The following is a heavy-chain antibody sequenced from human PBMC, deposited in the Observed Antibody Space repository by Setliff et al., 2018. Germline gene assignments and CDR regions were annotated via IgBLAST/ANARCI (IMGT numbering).Heavy chain of an antibody. V-gene: IGHV2-5*02. CDR1: GFSLSSTGVG. Sequence: SGPTLVNPTQTLTLTCTFSGFSLSSTGVGVGWIRQPPGKALEWLALIYWDDDKRYSPSLKSRLTITKDTSKNQVVLTMTNMDPVDTATYYCALRASGWYEAAYFDYWGQGTLVTVSS. CDR3: ALRASGWYEAAYFDY. CDR2: IYWDDDK. J-gene: IGHJ4*02. D-gene: IGHD6-19*01.